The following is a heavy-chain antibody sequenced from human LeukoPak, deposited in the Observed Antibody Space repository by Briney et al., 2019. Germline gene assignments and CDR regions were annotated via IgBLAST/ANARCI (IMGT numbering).Heavy chain of an antibody. CDR3: ARDRYDFWSGYYGDAFDI. D-gene: IGHD3-3*01. CDR2: ISSSSSYI. J-gene: IGHJ3*02. V-gene: IGHV3-21*01. CDR1: GFTFSSYS. Sequence: GGSLRLSCAASGFTFSSYSMNWVRQAPGKGLEWVSSISSSSSYIYYADSVKGRFTISRDNAKNSLYLQMNSLRAEDTAVYYCARDRYDFWSGYYGDAFDIWGQGTMVTVSS.